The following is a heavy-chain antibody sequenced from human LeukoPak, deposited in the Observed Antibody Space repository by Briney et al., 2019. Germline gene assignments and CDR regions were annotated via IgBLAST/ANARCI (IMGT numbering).Heavy chain of an antibody. CDR3: AREKSRAYYYYYGMDV. CDR1: GYTFTSYA. V-gene: IGHV7-4-1*02. CDR2: INTNTGNP. Sequence: ASVKVSCKASGYTFTSYAMNWVRQAPGQGLEWMGWINTNTGNPTYAQGFTGRFVFSLDTSVSTAYLQISSLKAEDTAVYYCAREKSRAYYYYYGMDVWGQGTTVTVSS. J-gene: IGHJ6*02.